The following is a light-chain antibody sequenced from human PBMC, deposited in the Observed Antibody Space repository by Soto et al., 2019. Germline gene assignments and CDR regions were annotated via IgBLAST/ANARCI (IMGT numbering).Light chain of an antibody. J-gene: IGKJ1*01. Sequence: IQMTQSPSSLSASVGDRVIITCRASHAIRHDLGWYQQKPGHAPKLLIFAASTLYSGVPPRFSGSGSGTLFTLTISSLDPEDFATYFCLQDYNLPRTFGQGTKV. CDR2: AAS. CDR3: LQDYNLPRT. V-gene: IGKV1-6*01. CDR1: HAIRHD.